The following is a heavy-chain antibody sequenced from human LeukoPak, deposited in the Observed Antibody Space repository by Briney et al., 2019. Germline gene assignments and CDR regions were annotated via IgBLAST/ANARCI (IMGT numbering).Heavy chain of an antibody. D-gene: IGHD3-3*01. CDR3: ARGPRFLEWSYPIYYYYGMDV. V-gene: IGHV1-8*01. Sequence: ASVKVSCKASGYTFTGYDINWVRQATGQGLEWMGWMNPNSGNTGYAQKFQGRVTMTRNTSISTAYMELSSLRSEDAAVYYCARGPRFLEWSYPIYYYYGMDVWGQGTTVTVSS. J-gene: IGHJ6*02. CDR2: MNPNSGNT. CDR1: GYTFTGYD.